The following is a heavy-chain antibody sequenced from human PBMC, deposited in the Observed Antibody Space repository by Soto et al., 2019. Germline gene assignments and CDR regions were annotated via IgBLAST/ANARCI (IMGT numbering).Heavy chain of an antibody. Sequence: EVQLVESGGGLVQPGGSLRLSCAASGFTFSSYAMHWVRQATGKGLEWVSAIGTAGDTYYPGSVKGRFTISRENAKNSLYLQMNSLRAGDTAVYYCARGYPPYYYYGMDVWGQGTTVTVSS. CDR1: GFTFSSYA. D-gene: IGHD1-1*01. V-gene: IGHV3-13*01. CDR2: IGTAGDT. CDR3: ARGYPPYYYYGMDV. J-gene: IGHJ6*02.